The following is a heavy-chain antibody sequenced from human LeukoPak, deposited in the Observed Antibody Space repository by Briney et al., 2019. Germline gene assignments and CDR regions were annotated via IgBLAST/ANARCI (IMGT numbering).Heavy chain of an antibody. Sequence: PGGSLRLSCAASGFTVSSNYMSWVRQAPGKGLDWVSVIYSGGSTYYTDSVKGRFTISRDNSKNTLYLQMNSLRAEDTAVYYCASLYDSSGYYSTGWSYYFDYWGQGTLVTVSS. D-gene: IGHD3-22*01. CDR1: GFTVSSNY. CDR2: IYSGGST. J-gene: IGHJ4*02. V-gene: IGHV3-66*02. CDR3: ASLYDSSGYYSTGWSYYFDY.